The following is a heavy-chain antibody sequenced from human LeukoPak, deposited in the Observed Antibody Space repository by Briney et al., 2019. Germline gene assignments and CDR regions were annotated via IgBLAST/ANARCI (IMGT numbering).Heavy chain of an antibody. Sequence: PGGSLRLSCAASGFTFSSSAMSWVRQAPGKGLEWVSSISGSGSGGSTYYADSVKGRFTISRGNSKNTLYLQMNSLRAEDTAVYYCARDQAGSGSNDYWGQGTLVIVSS. V-gene: IGHV3-23*01. CDR1: GFTFSSSA. CDR2: ISGSGSGGST. J-gene: IGHJ4*02. CDR3: ARDQAGSGSNDY. D-gene: IGHD3-10*01.